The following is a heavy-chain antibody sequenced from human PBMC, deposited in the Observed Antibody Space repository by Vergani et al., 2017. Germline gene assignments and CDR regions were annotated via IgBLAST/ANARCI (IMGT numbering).Heavy chain of an antibody. J-gene: IGHJ4*02. V-gene: IGHV3-30*18. Sequence: QVQLVESGGGVVQPGRSLRLSCAASGFTFSSYGMHWVRQAPGKGLEWVAVISYDGSNKYYADSVKGRFTISRDNSKNTLYLQMNSLRAEDTAVYYCAKDMIVVVPGARPFDYWGQGTLVTVSS. CDR3: AKDMIVVVPGARPFDY. CDR1: GFTFSSYG. D-gene: IGHD3-22*01. CDR2: ISYDGSNK.